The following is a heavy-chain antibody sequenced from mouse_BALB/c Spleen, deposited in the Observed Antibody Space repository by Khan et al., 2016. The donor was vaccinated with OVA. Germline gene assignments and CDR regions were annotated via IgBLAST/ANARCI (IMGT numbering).Heavy chain of an antibody. Sequence: QIQLVQSGPELKKPGETVKISCKASGYTFTSYGMNWVKQSPGKALKWMGWINTYTGATKYADDFKGRFAFSLENSDSTAYLQINNLKNDDTATYFCARSPYFSYTLDYWGQGTTVTVSS. CDR2: INTYTGAT. D-gene: IGHD2-10*01. J-gene: IGHJ4*01. CDR3: ARSPYFSYTLDY. V-gene: IGHV9-3-1*01. CDR1: GYTFTSYG.